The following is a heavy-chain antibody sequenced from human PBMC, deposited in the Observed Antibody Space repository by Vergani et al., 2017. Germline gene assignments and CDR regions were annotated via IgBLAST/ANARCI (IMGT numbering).Heavy chain of an antibody. J-gene: IGHJ4*02. CDR2: ISISVGNT. CDR1: GFTLSSYA. V-gene: IGHV3-23*04. CDR3: ARMRLGGLDY. Sequence: EVQLVESGGGLVQPGRSLRLSCAAAGFTLSSYAMSWVRQAPGKGLEWVSGISISVGNTDYADSFYAASVKGRFTVSRDDSKNTLYLQMNSLRAEDTAVYYCARMRLGGLDYWGQGTLVTVSS. D-gene: IGHD3-16*01.